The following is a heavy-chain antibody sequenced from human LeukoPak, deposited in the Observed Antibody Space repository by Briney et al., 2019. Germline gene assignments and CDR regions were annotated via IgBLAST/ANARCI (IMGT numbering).Heavy chain of an antibody. V-gene: IGHV4-4*07. CDR2: IYTSGST. D-gene: IGHD1-26*01. J-gene: IGHJ6*02. Sequence: PSETLSLTCTVSGGSISSYYWSWIRQPAGKGLEWIGRIYTSGSTNYNASLKSRVSMSVDTSKNLFSLKLSSVTAADTAVYYCARCGGIVNYYYYGMDVWGQGTTVTVSS. CDR1: GGSISSYY. CDR3: ARCGGIVNYYYYGMDV.